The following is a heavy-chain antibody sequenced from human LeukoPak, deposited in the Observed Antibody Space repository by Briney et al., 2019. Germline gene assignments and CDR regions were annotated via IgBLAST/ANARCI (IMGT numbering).Heavy chain of an antibody. CDR1: GFTFSNAW. CDR3: TADITMTLDYYYCYMDV. Sequence: GGSLRLSCAASGFTFSNAWMSWVRQAPGKGLEWVGRIKSRTDGGTTDYAAPVKGRFTISRDDSKNTLYLQMNSLKTEDTAVYYCTADITMTLDYYYCYMDVWGKGTTVTVSS. V-gene: IGHV3-15*01. J-gene: IGHJ6*03. D-gene: IGHD3-22*01. CDR2: IKSRTDGGTT.